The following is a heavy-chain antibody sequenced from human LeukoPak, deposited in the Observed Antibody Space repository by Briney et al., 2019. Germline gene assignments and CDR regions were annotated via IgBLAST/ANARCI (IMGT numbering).Heavy chain of an antibody. J-gene: IGHJ5*02. D-gene: IGHD3-3*01. CDR3: TKDASRFFVDA. CDR2: INQDGSEK. CDR1: GFTFSSYW. Sequence: QPGGSLRLSCAASGFTFSSYWMSWVRQAPGKGLEWVANINQDGSEKYYVDSVKCRFTISRDNAKNSLYLQMDSLRADDTAIYYCTKDASRFFVDAWGQGTLVTVSS. V-gene: IGHV3-7*01.